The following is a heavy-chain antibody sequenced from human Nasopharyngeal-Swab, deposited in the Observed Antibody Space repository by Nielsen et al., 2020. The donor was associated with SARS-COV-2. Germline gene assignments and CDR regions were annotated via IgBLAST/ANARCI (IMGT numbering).Heavy chain of an antibody. CDR1: SGSISSGDYY. D-gene: IGHD3-3*01. J-gene: IGHJ4*02. V-gene: IGHV4-31*03. Sequence: SETLSLTCTVSSGSISSGDYYWSWIRPHPGRGLEWIGYIYYSGSTYYNPSLKSRLTISVDTSKNQFSLKLTSVTAADTAVYYCARAPTIFGVVITSFDLWGQGTLVTVSS. CDR2: IYYSGST. CDR3: ARAPTIFGVVITSFDL.